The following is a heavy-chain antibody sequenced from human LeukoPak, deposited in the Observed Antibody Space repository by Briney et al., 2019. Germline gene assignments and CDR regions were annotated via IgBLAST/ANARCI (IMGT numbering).Heavy chain of an antibody. CDR2: IKSNSAGGAT. Sequence: GGSLRLSCAASGFTFSSYGMHWVRQAPGKGLEGVGRIKSNSAGGATDFAAPVKGRFTMSGDDSKNKLFLQMNSLKSEDTAVYYCTTDKFSSGWYGGFDSWGQGTLVTVSS. D-gene: IGHD6-19*01. CDR3: TTDKFSSGWYGGFDS. J-gene: IGHJ4*02. V-gene: IGHV3-15*01. CDR1: GFTFSSYG.